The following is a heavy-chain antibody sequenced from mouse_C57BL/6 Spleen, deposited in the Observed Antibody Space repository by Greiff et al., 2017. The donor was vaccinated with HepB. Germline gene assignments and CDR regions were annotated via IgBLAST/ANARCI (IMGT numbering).Heavy chain of an antibody. CDR3: ARETTFYAMDY. Sequence: VQLVESGAELVRPGTSVKVSCKASGYAFTNYLIEWVKQRPGQGLEWIGVINPGSGGTNYNEKFKGKATLTADKSSSTAYMQLSSLTSEDSAVYFCARETTFYAMDYWGQGTSVTVSS. V-gene: IGHV1-54*01. CDR1: GYAFTNYL. CDR2: INPGSGGT. D-gene: IGHD1-1*01. J-gene: IGHJ4*01.